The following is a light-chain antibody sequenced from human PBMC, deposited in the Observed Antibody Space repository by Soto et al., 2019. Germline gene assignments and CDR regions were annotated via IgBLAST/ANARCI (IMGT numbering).Light chain of an antibody. J-gene: IGKJ2*01. Sequence: EIVLTQSPVTLSLSPGESATLSCRASQSVSSSQVAWYQQKPGQAPRLLIYGASSRATGIPDRFSGVGSETDFTLTINRLEPEEFAVYYCQQYATSPHSFGQGTKLEIK. CDR2: GAS. CDR1: QSVSSSQ. CDR3: QQYATSPHS. V-gene: IGKV3-20*01.